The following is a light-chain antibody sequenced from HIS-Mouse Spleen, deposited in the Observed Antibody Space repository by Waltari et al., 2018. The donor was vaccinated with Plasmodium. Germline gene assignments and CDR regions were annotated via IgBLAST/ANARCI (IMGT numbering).Light chain of an antibody. CDR1: QDISNY. CDR3: QQYDNLPPLFT. Sequence: DIQMTQSPSSLSASVGYRVTLTCQASQDISNYLNWYQQKPGKAPKLLIYDASNLETGVPSRFSGSGSGTDFTFTISSLQPEDIATYDCQQYDNLPPLFTFGPGTKVDIK. V-gene: IGKV1-33*01. J-gene: IGKJ3*01. CDR2: DAS.